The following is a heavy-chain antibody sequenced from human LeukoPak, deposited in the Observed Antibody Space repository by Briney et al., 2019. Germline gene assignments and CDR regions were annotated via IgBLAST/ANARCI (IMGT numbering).Heavy chain of an antibody. CDR1: GFIFSIYN. CDR3: AKEYYDILSNYHVQYFQH. V-gene: IGHV3-48*01. CDR2: ISTSSSTI. J-gene: IGHJ1*01. Sequence: GGSLRLSCAASGFIFSIYNMNWVRQAPGKGLEWVSYISTSSSTIYYADSVKGRFTISRDNSKNTLYLQMNSLRAEDTAVYYCAKEYYDILSNYHVQYFQHWGQGTLVTVSS. D-gene: IGHD3-9*01.